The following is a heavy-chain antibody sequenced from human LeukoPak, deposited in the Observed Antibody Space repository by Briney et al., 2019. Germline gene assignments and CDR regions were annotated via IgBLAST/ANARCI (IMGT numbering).Heavy chain of an antibody. Sequence: GGSLGLSCAASGFTFSSYSMNWVRQAPGKGLEWVSSISSSSSYIYYADSVKGRFTISRDNAKNSLYLQMNSLRAEDTAVYYCARNPDSGSYFDYWGQGTLVTVSS. CDR3: ARNPDSGSYFDY. D-gene: IGHD1-26*01. CDR2: ISSSSSYI. V-gene: IGHV3-21*01. CDR1: GFTFSSYS. J-gene: IGHJ4*02.